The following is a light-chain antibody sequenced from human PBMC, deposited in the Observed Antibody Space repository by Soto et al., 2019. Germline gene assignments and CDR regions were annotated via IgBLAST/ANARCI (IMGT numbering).Light chain of an antibody. Sequence: EIVLTQSPGSLSLSPGERATLSCRASQSVDSRFFAWYQQRPGQAPRLLIYGASRRATGIPGRFTGSGSGTDCTLTISGLEPEDFALYYCQQYDSSVTFGLGTKVEIK. CDR3: QQYDSSVT. CDR1: QSVDSRF. CDR2: GAS. J-gene: IGKJ1*01. V-gene: IGKV3-20*01.